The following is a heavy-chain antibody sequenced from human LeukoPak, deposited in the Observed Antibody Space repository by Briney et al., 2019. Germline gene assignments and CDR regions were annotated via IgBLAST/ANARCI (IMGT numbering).Heavy chain of an antibody. D-gene: IGHD6-6*01. V-gene: IGHV4-31*03. CDR3: ARAYSRTSEIDY. Sequence: SETLSLTCTVSGGSINSGGYYYSWIRQYSGKGLEWIGDINNSGSTYYNPSLKSRLTISVDTSKNQFSLKLTSVSAADTAVYYCARAYSRTSEIDYWGQGTLVTVSS. J-gene: IGHJ4*02. CDR2: INNSGST. CDR1: GGSINSGGYY.